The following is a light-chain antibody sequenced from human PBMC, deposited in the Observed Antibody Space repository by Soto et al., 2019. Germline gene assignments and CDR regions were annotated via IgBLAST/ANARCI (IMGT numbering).Light chain of an antibody. CDR3: SSYTSSSTRV. CDR2: DIR. CDR1: SSGVGGYKY. V-gene: IGLV2-14*03. J-gene: IGLJ1*01. Sequence: QSALTQPASVSGSPGQSITISCTGTSSGVGGYKYVSWYQQHPGKAPKLMIYDIRNRPSGVSNRFSGSKSGNTASLTISGLQAEDEAIYYCSSYTSSSTRVFGTGTKVTVL.